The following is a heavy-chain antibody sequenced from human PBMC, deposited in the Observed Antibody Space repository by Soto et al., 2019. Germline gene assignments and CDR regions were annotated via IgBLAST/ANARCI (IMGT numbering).Heavy chain of an antibody. J-gene: IGHJ6*02. D-gene: IGHD3-3*01. CDR1: GYSFTSYW. CDR3: ASSDLWGGMDV. V-gene: IGHV5-10-1*01. Sequence: GESLKISCKGSGYSFTSYWISWVRQISGKGLEWMGRIDPSDSYTNYSPSFQGHVTSSADKSISTAYLQWSRLKASDTAMYYCASSDLWGGMDVWGQGTTVTVSS. CDR2: IDPSDSYT.